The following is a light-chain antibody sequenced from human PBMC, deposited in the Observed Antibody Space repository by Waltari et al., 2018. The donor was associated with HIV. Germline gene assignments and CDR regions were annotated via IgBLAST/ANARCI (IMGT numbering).Light chain of an antibody. CDR2: VIS. CDR3: SSYTRNDTV. CDR1: SSDVGGYNY. J-gene: IGLJ1*01. Sequence: QSALTQPASVSGSPGQSITISSTGTSSDVGGYNYVSWYQQHPGKAPKLMIYVISNRPSRISNRFSGSKSVSTASLTISGLQAEDWADYYCSSYTRNDTVFGNGTKVTVL. V-gene: IGLV2-14*01.